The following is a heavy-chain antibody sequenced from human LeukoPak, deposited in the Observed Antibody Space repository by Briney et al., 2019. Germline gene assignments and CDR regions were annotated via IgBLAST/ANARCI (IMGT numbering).Heavy chain of an antibody. CDR2: INQGEGEK. J-gene: IGHJ4*02. Sequence: GGSLRLSCVDSGFTFSSHWMSWVRQAPGKGLEWVANINQGEGEKYYVDSVKGRFTISRDNAKKSLFLQMNSLRAEDTAVYYCAKDLGFSSSWYYFDYWGQGTLVTVSS. CDR1: GFTFSSHW. D-gene: IGHD6-13*01. V-gene: IGHV3-7*03. CDR3: AKDLGFSSSWYYFDY.